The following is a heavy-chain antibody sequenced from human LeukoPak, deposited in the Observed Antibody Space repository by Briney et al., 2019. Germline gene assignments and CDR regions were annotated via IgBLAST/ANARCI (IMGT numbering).Heavy chain of an antibody. CDR1: GGSISSYY. D-gene: IGHD6-6*01. CDR2: IYYSGST. Sequence: SETLSLTCTVSGGSISSYYWNWIRQPPGKGLEWIGYIYYSGSTNYNPSLKSRVTISVDTSKNQFSLKLSSVTAADTAVYYCARGLVGSSSWFDPWGQGTLVTVSS. J-gene: IGHJ5*02. V-gene: IGHV4-59*01. CDR3: ARGLVGSSSWFDP.